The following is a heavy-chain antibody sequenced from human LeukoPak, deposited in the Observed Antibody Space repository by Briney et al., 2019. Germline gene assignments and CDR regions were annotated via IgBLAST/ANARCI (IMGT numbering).Heavy chain of an antibody. CDR2: IIPILGIA. J-gene: IGHJ3*02. Sequence: SVKVSCKASGGTYSSCAISWVRQAPGQGLEWMGRIIPILGIANYAQKFQGRVTITADKSTSTAYMELSSLRSEDTAVYYCARDDSSSWYPDAFDIWGQGTMVTVSS. V-gene: IGHV1-69*04. CDR3: ARDDSSSWYPDAFDI. D-gene: IGHD6-13*01. CDR1: GGTYSSCA.